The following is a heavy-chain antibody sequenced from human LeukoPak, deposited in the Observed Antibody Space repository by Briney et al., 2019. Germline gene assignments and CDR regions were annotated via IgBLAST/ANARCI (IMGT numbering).Heavy chain of an antibody. CDR2: IIPILGIA. D-gene: IGHD3-22*01. CDR1: GGTFSSYA. J-gene: IGHJ3*02. CDR3: AVTYSSGYYYTSAHDAFDI. Sequence: ASVKVSCKASGGTFSSYAISWVRQAPGQGLEWMGRIIPILGIANYAQKLQGRVTITADKSTSTAYMELSSLRSENTAVYYCAVTYSSGYYYTSAHDAFDIWGQGTMVTVSS. V-gene: IGHV1-69*04.